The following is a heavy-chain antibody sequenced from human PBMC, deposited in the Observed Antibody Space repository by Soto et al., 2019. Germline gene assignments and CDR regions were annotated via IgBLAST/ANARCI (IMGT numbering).Heavy chain of an antibody. J-gene: IGHJ4*02. D-gene: IGHD4-17*01. V-gene: IGHV3-30*18. Sequence: QVHLVESGGDVVQPERSLRLSCAASGFTFSSYAMHWVRQAPGKGLEWVALISYDGNNKYYVDSVKGRFIIYRDNSKNTLDLQLNSLTAEDTALYYCAKDHRTTVTSRGVWYFDYWGQGTLVTVSS. CDR3: AKDHRTTVTSRGVWYFDY. CDR1: GFTFSSYA. CDR2: ISYDGNNK.